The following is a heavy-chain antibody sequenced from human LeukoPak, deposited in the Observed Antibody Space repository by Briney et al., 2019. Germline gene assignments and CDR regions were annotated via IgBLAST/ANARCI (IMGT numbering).Heavy chain of an antibody. D-gene: IGHD3-22*01. J-gene: IGHJ4*02. CDR3: ARGDDSGYYDYFDY. Sequence: GGSLRLTCAASGFTVDSNYLSWVRQAPGKGLEWVSTIYTGGNTYYAASVKGRFTISRDFSKNTVFLHMNSLRAEDTAMYYCARGDDSGYYDYFDYWGQGALVTVSS. CDR1: GFTVDSNY. V-gene: IGHV3-53*01. CDR2: IYTGGNT.